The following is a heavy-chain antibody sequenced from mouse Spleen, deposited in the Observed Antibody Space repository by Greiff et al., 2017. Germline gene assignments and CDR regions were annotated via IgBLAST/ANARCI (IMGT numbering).Heavy chain of an antibody. V-gene: IGHV5-9-3*01. Sequence: EVQRVESGGGLVKPGGSLKLSCAASGFTFSSYAMSWVRQTPEKRLEWVATISSGGSYTYYPDSVKGRFTISRDNAKNTLYLQMSSLRSEDTAMYYCAFTTATFFAYWGQGTLVTVSA. D-gene: IGHD1-2*01. CDR2: ISSGGSYT. J-gene: IGHJ3*01. CDR1: GFTFSSYA. CDR3: AFTTATFFAY.